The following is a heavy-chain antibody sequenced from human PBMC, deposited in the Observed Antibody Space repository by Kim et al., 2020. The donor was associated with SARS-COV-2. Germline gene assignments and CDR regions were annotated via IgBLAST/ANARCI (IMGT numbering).Heavy chain of an antibody. J-gene: IGHJ4*02. D-gene: IGHD6-13*01. CDR2: INHSGST. Sequence: SETLSLTCAVYGGYFSGYYWSWIRQPPGKGLEWIGEINHSGSTNYNPSLKSRVTISVDTSKNQFSLKLSSVTAADTAVYYCARVGPRPGIAAAGKGYYFDYWGQGTLVTVSS. CDR1: GGYFSGYY. CDR3: ARVGPRPGIAAAGKGYYFDY. V-gene: IGHV4-34*01.